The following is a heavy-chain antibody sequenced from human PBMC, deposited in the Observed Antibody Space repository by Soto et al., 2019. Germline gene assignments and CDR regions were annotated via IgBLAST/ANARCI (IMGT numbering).Heavy chain of an antibody. V-gene: IGHV3-48*02. CDR1: GFTFSSYS. D-gene: IGHD6-19*01. CDR2: ISSSSSTI. CDR3: ARDRPPPPPSGWYDY. J-gene: IGHJ4*02. Sequence: EVQLVESGGGLVQPGGSLRLSCAASGFTFSSYSMNWVRQAPGKGLEWVSYISSSSSTIYYADSVKGRFTISRDNAKNSLYLQMNSLRDEDTAVYYCARDRPPPPPSGWYDYWGQGTLVTVSS.